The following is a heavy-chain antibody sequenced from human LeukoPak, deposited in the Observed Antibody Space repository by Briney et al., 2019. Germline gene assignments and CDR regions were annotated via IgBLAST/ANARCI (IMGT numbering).Heavy chain of an antibody. Sequence: PGGSLRLSCAVSGFTFSSYSMNWVRQAPGKGLEWVSSISSSSSHIYYADSVKGQFTISRDKAKNSLYLQMNSLRAEDTAVYYCARDAAAAGEFDYWGQGTLVTVSS. CDR1: GFTFSSYS. V-gene: IGHV3-21*01. CDR2: ISSSSSHI. CDR3: ARDAAAAGEFDY. J-gene: IGHJ4*02. D-gene: IGHD6-13*01.